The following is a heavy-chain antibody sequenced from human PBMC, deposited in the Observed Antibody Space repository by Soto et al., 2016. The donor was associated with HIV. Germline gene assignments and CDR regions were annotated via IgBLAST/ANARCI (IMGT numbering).Heavy chain of an antibody. CDR1: GYTFTGYY. Sequence: QVQLVQSGAEVKRPGASMKVSCATSGYTFTGYYIRWVRQAPGQGLEWIGWINPDSAGTNYAQKFKDRVTLTRDMSISTAYMELTSLTSDDTAVYYCAIPSGGIGELSRLDPWGQGTLVSVSS. D-gene: IGHD3-10*01. J-gene: IGHJ5*02. CDR2: INPDSAGT. V-gene: IGHV1-2*02. CDR3: AIPSGGIGELSRLDP.